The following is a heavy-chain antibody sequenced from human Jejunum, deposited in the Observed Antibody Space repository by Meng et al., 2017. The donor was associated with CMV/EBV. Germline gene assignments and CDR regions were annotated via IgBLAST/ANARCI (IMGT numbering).Heavy chain of an antibody. CDR3: ARDMGQQLVPVYFDY. CDR1: ACSLCNFDYY. J-gene: IGHJ4*02. CDR2: IYYTCNT. D-gene: IGHD6-13*01. Sequence: ACSLCNFDYYWGWIRQSPSKELAWIGRIYYTCNTYHNPSFKSRVTISVDTSKNQFSLRLSSVTAADTAVYYCARDMGQQLVPVYFDYWGQGTLVTVSS. V-gene: IGHV4-39*07.